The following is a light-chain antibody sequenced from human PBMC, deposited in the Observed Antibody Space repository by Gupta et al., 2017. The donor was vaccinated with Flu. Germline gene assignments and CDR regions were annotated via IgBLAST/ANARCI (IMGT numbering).Light chain of an antibody. Sequence: GSSSNIGSYTVDWYQQVPGTAPTLLIYDFSQRPSGVPDRFSGSKSGNSASLPIRGLPSGDEADYYCAVWADRPSGHSVFGPWSKVT. CDR1: SSNIGSYT. V-gene: IGLV1-44*01. CDR3: AVWADRPSGHSV. J-gene: IGLJ1*01. CDR2: DFS.